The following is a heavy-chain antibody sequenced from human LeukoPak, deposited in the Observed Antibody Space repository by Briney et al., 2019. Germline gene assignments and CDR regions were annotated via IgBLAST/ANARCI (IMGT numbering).Heavy chain of an antibody. Sequence: GGSLRLSCAASGFTFSSYWMSWVRQAPGKGLEWVANIKQDGSEKYYVDSVKGRFTISRDNAKNSLYLQMNSLRAEDTAVYYCARDRAKGYCSSTSCPLDYWGQGTLVTFSS. J-gene: IGHJ4*02. CDR3: ARDRAKGYCSSTSCPLDY. CDR2: IKQDGSEK. CDR1: GFTFSSYW. V-gene: IGHV3-7*01. D-gene: IGHD2-2*01.